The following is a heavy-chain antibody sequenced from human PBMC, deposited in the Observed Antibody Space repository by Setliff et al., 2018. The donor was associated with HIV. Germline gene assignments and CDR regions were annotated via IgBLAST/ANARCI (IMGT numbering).Heavy chain of an antibody. CDR1: GDSVNSGGFY. Sequence: SETLSLTCTVSGDSVNSGGFYWSWIRQHPGKGLEWLGYIYFGGITYYNPSLKSRLTISVDTSKNQFSLKLSSVTAADTAVYYCASATVGGASPFDSWGPGTLVTVSS. D-gene: IGHD4-4*01. CDR3: ASATVGGASPFDS. V-gene: IGHV4-31*03. J-gene: IGHJ4*02. CDR2: IYFGGIT.